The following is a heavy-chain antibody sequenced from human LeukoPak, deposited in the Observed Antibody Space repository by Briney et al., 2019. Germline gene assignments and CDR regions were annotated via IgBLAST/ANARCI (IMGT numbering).Heavy chain of an antibody. D-gene: IGHD2-15*01. J-gene: IGHJ4*02. CDR3: AKDQVVVVVAALDY. Sequence: GGSLRLSCAAPGFTFSSYAMSWVRQAPGKGLEWVSAISGSGGSTYYADSVKGRFTISRDNSKNTLYLQMNSLRAEDTAVYYCAKDQVVVVVAALDYWGQGTLVTVSS. V-gene: IGHV3-23*01. CDR1: GFTFSSYA. CDR2: ISGSGGST.